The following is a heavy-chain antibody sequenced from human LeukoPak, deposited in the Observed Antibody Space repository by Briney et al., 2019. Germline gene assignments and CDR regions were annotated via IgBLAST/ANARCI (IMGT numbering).Heavy chain of an antibody. CDR3: ARDLASSSWPYYYYYGMDV. Sequence: TGGSLRLPCAASGFTFSSYGMHWVRQAPGKGLEWVAVIWYDGSNKYYADSVEGRFTISRDNSKNTLYLQMNSLRAEDTAVYYCARDLASSSWPYYYYYGMDVWGQGTTVTVSS. J-gene: IGHJ6*02. V-gene: IGHV3-33*01. CDR2: IWYDGSNK. D-gene: IGHD6-13*01. CDR1: GFTFSSYG.